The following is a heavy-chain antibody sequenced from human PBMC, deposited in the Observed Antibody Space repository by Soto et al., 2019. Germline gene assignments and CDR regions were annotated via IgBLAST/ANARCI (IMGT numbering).Heavy chain of an antibody. CDR1: GGSFSGYY. V-gene: IGHV4-34*01. CDR2: INHSGST. CDR3: ARGLGVRGSKRDADWFDP. Sequence: QVQLQQWGAGLLKPSETLSLTCAVYGGSFSGYYWSWIRQPPGKGLEWIGEINHSGSTNYNPSLKSRVTISVDTSKNQFSLKLSSVTAADTAVYYCARGLGVRGSKRDADWFDPWGQGTLVTVSS. J-gene: IGHJ5*02. D-gene: IGHD3-3*01.